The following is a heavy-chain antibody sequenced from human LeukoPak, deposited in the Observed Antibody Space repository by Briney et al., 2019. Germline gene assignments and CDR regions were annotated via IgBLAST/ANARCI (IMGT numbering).Heavy chain of an antibody. CDR1: GFTVSSNY. D-gene: IGHD3-10*01. J-gene: IGHJ4*02. CDR2: IYSGGST. Sequence: PGGSLRLSCAASGFTVSSNYMSWVRQAPGRGLEWVSVIYSGGSTYYADSVKGRFTISRDNSKNTLFLQMNSLRAGDTAVYYCTRESGSGNYYYDYWGQGTLVTVSS. CDR3: TRESGSGNYYYDY. V-gene: IGHV3-66*01.